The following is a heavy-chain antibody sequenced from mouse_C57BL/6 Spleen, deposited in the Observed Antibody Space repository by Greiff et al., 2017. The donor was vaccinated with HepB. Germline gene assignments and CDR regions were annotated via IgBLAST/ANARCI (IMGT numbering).Heavy chain of an antibody. CDR3: ARSPFYYYGSSYCAMDY. J-gene: IGHJ4*01. Sequence: EVKLQESGPELVKPGASVKIPCKASGYTFTDYNMDWVKQSHGKSLEWIGDINPNNGGTIYNQKFKGKATLTVDKSSSTAYMELRSLTSEDTAVYYCARSPFYYYGSSYCAMDYWGQGTSVTVSS. CDR2: INPNNGGT. D-gene: IGHD1-1*01. CDR1: GYTFTDYN. V-gene: IGHV1-18*01.